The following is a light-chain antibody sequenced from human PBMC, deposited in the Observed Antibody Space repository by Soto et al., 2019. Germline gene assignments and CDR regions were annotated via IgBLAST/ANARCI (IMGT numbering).Light chain of an antibody. Sequence: EIVMTQSPATLSVSPRERATLSCRASQSVSSNLALYQQKPAQPARLLLYYISTRATGSPPGFSGSGSGTEFTLPISSLQSEDFAVYYCQQYNSWPLTVGGGTKVDIK. CDR3: QQYNSWPLT. J-gene: IGKJ4*01. CDR1: QSVSSN. V-gene: IGKV3D-15*01. CDR2: YIS.